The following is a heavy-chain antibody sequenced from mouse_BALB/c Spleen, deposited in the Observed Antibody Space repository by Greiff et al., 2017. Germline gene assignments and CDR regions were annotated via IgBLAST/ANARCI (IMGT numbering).Heavy chain of an antibody. Sequence: VQLQQSGPELVKPGASVKMSCKASGYTFTSYVMHWVKQKPGQGLEWIGYINPYNDGTKYNEKFKGKATLTSDKSSSTAYMELSSLTSEDSAVYYCARDYYYGSSSGYYYAMDYWGQGTSVTVSS. CDR2: INPYNDGT. V-gene: IGHV1-14*01. J-gene: IGHJ4*01. CDR3: ARDYYYGSSSGYYYAMDY. D-gene: IGHD1-1*01. CDR1: GYTFTSYV.